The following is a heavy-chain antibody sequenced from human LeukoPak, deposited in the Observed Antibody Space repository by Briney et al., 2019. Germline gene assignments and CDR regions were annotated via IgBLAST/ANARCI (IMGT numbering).Heavy chain of an antibody. J-gene: IGHJ4*02. CDR3: AELEWPRGY. CDR2: IKQDGSER. CDR1: GFTLSSYW. Sequence: GGSLRLSCAASGFTLSSYWMRWVRQAPGKGLEWVANIKQDGSERYYVDSVKGRFTFSRDNAKTSLYLQMNSLRAEDTAVYYCAELEWPRGYWGQGTLVTVSS. D-gene: IGHD1-7*01. V-gene: IGHV3-7*01.